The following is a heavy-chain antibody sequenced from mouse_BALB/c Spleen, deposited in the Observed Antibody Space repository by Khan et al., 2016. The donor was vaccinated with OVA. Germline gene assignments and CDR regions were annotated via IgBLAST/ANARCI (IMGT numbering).Heavy chain of an antibody. Sequence: VQLKESGGGLVKPGGSLKLSCAATGFTFSRYAMSWVRQTPEKRLEWVATINSGGSFTYYPDSVKGRFTISRDKAKNTLFLQMSSLRSEDTAMYYCARLAIDDDYYRYAMDFWGQGTSVTVSS. J-gene: IGHJ4*01. CDR2: INSGGSFT. V-gene: IGHV5-9-3*01. D-gene: IGHD2-3*01. CDR1: GFTFSRYA. CDR3: ARLAIDDDYYRYAMDF.